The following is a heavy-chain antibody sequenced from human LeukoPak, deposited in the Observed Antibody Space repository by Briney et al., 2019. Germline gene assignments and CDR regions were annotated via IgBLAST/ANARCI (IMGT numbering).Heavy chain of an antibody. CDR3: APTYYYESSGHQ. CDR2: ISSGSSLI. D-gene: IGHD3-22*01. J-gene: IGHJ4*02. Sequence: GGSLRLSCVASGSTLRSYSMNWVRQAPGKGLEWVSYISSGSSLIHYADSVKGRFTISRDNAKNSLYLQMNNLRVEDTADYYCAPTYYYESSGHQGGQGTLVTVSA. CDR1: GSTLRSYS. V-gene: IGHV3-48*01.